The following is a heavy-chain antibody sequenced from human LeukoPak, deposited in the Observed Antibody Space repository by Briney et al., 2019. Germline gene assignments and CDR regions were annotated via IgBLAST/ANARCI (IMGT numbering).Heavy chain of an antibody. V-gene: IGHV3-30*18. CDR3: AKDRESTMVRGVISPFDY. D-gene: IGHD3-10*01. J-gene: IGHJ4*02. CDR2: ISYDGSNK. Sequence: QPGGSLRLSCAASGFTFSSYGMHWVRQAPGKGLEWAAVISYDGSNKYYADSVKGRFTISRDNSKNTLYLQMNSLRAEDTAVYYCAKDRESTMVRGVISPFDYWGQGTLVTVSS. CDR1: GFTFSSYG.